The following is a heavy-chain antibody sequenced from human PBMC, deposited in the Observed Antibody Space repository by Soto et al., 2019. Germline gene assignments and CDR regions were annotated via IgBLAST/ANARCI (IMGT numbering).Heavy chain of an antibody. J-gene: IGHJ3*02. CDR1: GYTLTSCG. Sequence: GASVKLSCEESGYTLTSCGSRWVRQAHGQGLEWIGWISVDSGNTNYAQKFQERVTITRDMSTSTAYMELSSLRSEDTAVYYCAAPRSISYAFDIWGQGTMVTVSS. CDR2: ISVDSGNT. V-gene: IGHV1-58*02. CDR3: AAPRSISYAFDI. D-gene: IGHD2-21*01.